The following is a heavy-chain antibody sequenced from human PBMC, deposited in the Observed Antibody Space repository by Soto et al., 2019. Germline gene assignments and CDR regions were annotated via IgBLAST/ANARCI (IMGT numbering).Heavy chain of an antibody. J-gene: IGHJ3*02. CDR2: IYPGDSDT. CDR1: GYSFTSYW. Sequence: PRESLKISCKGSGYSFTSYWIGWVRQMPGKGLEWMGIIYPGDSDTRYSPSFQGQVTISADKSISTAYLQWSSLKASDTAMYYCARPPSLIVGATTKAFDIWGQGTMVTVSS. D-gene: IGHD1-26*01. CDR3: ARPPSLIVGATTKAFDI. V-gene: IGHV5-51*01.